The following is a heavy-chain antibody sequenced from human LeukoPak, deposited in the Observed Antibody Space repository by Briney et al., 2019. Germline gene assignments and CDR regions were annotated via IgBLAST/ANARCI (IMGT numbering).Heavy chain of an antibody. CDR3: AKTWKPVATIHYFDY. D-gene: IGHD5-12*01. CDR2: IRYDGSNK. CDR1: GFTFSSCG. V-gene: IGHV3-30*02. J-gene: IGHJ4*02. Sequence: GGPLRLSCAASGFTFSSCGMHWVRQAPGKGLEWVAFIRYDGSNKYYADSVKGRFTISRDNSKNTLYLQMNSLRAEDTAVYYCAKTWKPVATIHYFDYWGQGTLVTVSS.